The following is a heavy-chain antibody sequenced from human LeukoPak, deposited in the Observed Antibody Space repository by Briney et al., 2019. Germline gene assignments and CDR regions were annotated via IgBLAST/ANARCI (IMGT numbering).Heavy chain of an antibody. Sequence: SETLSLTCAVYGWSFSGYYWTWIRQPPGKGLEWMGEISDSGSTNYNPSLKSRATISAGTSMNQFSQKLSSVTAADPAVYYCARGVCRSAHYNFWSGYSCPNWFDPWGQGTLVTVSS. J-gene: IGHJ5*02. CDR2: ISDSGST. D-gene: IGHD3-3*01. CDR3: ARGVCRSAHYNFWSGYSCPNWFDP. V-gene: IGHV4-34*01. CDR1: GWSFSGYY.